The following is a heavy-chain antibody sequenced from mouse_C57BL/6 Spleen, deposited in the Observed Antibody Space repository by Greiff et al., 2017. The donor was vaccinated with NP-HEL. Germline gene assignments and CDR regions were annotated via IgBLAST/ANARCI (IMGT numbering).Heavy chain of an antibody. CDR2: INPSNGGT. CDR1: GYTFTSYW. CDR3: ARWGYDYDWYFDV. J-gene: IGHJ1*03. Sequence: QVQLQQSGTELVKPGASVKLSCKASGYTFTSYWMHWVKQRPGQGLEWIGNINPSNGGTNYNEKFKSKATLTVDKSSSTAYMQLSSLTSEDSAVYYCARWGYDYDWYFDVWGTGTTVTVSS. V-gene: IGHV1-53*01. D-gene: IGHD2-4*01.